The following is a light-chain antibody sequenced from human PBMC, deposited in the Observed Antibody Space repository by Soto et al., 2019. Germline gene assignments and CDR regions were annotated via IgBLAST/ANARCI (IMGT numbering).Light chain of an antibody. Sequence: QSALTQPASVSGSPGQSITISCTGTISDVGGYNYVSWYQQHPGKAPKLMIYDVSNRPSGGSNRFSGSKSGNTASLTISGLQAEDEADYYCSSYTSSSTYGFGTGTKLTVL. CDR3: SSYTSSSTYG. CDR1: ISDVGGYNY. V-gene: IGLV2-14*01. J-gene: IGLJ1*01. CDR2: DVS.